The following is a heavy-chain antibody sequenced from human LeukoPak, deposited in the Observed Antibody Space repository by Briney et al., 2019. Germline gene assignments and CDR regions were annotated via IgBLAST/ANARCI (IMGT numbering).Heavy chain of an antibody. V-gene: IGHV3-33*01. CDR2: IWYDGSNK. CDR3: ARDRSSGWYFDY. CDR1: GFTFSSYG. J-gene: IGHJ4*02. Sequence: GGCLRLSCAASGFTFSSYGMHWVRQAPGKGLEWVAVIWYDGSNKYYADSVKGRFTISRDNSKNTLYLQMNSLRAEDTAVYYCARDRSSGWYFDYWGQGTLVTVSS. D-gene: IGHD6-19*01.